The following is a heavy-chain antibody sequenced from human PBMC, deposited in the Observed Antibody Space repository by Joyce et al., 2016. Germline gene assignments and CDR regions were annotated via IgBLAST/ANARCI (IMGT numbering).Heavy chain of an antibody. V-gene: IGHV3-30*18. D-gene: IGHD6-25*01. CDR2: ISYDGIYK. CDR1: GLTLSKYG. J-gene: IGHJ4*02. CDR3: AKILTATYSSGWFLDY. Sequence: QVQLVESGGGVVQPGRSLRLSCAASGLTLSKYGVHWVRQAPGKGLEWVAVISYDGIYKYYADSGKGRFTISRDNSKNTVFLEMNSLRAEDTAVYYCAKILTATYSSGWFLDYWGQGTLVTVSS.